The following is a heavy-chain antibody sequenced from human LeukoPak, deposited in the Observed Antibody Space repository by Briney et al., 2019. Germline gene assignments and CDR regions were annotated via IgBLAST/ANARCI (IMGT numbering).Heavy chain of an antibody. V-gene: IGHV4-59*01. J-gene: IGHJ4*02. CDR3: ASIYCSSSSCYHVY. Sequence: PSETLSLTCTVSGVSIRTYYWSWIRQPPGKGLEWIGYIYYSESTNYNPSLKSRVTISVDTSKNQFSLELSSVTAADTAVYFCASIYCSSSSCYHVYWGQGTLVTVSS. CDR2: IYYSEST. CDR1: GVSIRTYY. D-gene: IGHD2-2*01.